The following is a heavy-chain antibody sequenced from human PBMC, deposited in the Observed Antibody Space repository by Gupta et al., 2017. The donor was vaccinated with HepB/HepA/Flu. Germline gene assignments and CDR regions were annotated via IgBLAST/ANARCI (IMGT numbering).Heavy chain of an antibody. Sequence: EVQMVESLGGLIQPARSLRLSWSASGFTVSSNYMSWVCQAPGKALECVSLMYMGGSTDYAESLKGPFTISIENSKKALNMKNKSVRPGDTAVDYGARATPILDGGQ. V-gene: IGHV3-53*01. CDR1: GFTVSSNY. CDR2: MYMGGST. D-gene: IGHD2-15*01. J-gene: IGHJ1*01. CDR3: ARATPILD.